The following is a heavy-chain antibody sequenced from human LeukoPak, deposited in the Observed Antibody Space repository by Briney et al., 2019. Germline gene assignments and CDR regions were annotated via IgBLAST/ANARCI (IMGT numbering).Heavy chain of an antibody. CDR2: ISSSSSYI. V-gene: IGHV3-21*01. D-gene: IGHD3-9*01. CDR3: AREHYDILTGVDYYFDY. CDR1: GFTFSSYS. Sequence: GGSLRPSCAASGFTFSSYSMNWVRQAPGKGLEWVSSISSSSSYIYYADSVKGRFTISRDNAKNSLYLQMNSLRAEDTAVYYCAREHYDILTGVDYYFDYWGQGTLVTVSS. J-gene: IGHJ4*02.